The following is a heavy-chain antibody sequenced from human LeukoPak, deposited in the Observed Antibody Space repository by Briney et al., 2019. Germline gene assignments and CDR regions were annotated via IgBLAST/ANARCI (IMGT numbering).Heavy chain of an antibody. Sequence: SETLSLTCTVSGGSISSSSYYWGWIRQPPGKGLEWIGSIYYSGSTYYNPSLKSRVTISVDTSKNQFSLKLSSVTAADTAVYCCASQSSTYFDYWGQGTLVTVSS. CDR3: ASQSSTYFDY. CDR2: IYYSGST. CDR1: GGSISSSSYY. D-gene: IGHD6-13*01. J-gene: IGHJ4*02. V-gene: IGHV4-39*01.